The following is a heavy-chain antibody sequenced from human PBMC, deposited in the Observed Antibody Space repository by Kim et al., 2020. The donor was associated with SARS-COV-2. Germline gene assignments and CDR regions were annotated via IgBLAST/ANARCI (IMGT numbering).Heavy chain of an antibody. CDR3: ARDTPYSSSWWGGEGY. D-gene: IGHD6-13*01. V-gene: IGHV4-39*07. Sequence: SLKSRVTISVDTSKNQFSLKLSSVTAADTAVYYCARDTPYSSSWWGGEGYWGQGTLVTVSS. J-gene: IGHJ4*02.